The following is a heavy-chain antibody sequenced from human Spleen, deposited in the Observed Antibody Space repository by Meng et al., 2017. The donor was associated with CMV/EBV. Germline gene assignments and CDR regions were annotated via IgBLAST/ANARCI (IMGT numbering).Heavy chain of an antibody. V-gene: IGHV1-2*02. Sequence: ASVKVSCKTSGYTFMGYYMHWVRQPPGQGLEWMGWINPNSGDTDYAQKFRGRVTMTRDASITTAFMELSGLKSDDTAVYYCSRKIGAGGYDDYWGQGTLVTVSS. CDR3: SRKIGAGGYDDY. CDR1: GYTFMGYY. CDR2: INPNSGDT. J-gene: IGHJ4*02. D-gene: IGHD5-12*01.